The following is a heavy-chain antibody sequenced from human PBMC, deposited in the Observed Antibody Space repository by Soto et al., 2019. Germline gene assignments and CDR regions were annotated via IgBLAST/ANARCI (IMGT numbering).Heavy chain of an antibody. D-gene: IGHD5-18*01. V-gene: IGHV1-18*01. J-gene: IGHJ6*02. Sequence: QVQLVQSGAEVKKPGASVKVSCKASGYTFTSYGISWVRQAPGQGLEWMGWISAYNGNTNYAQKLQGRVTMTTDTSTRTGYMELRSLRSDDTAVYYCAIDLFADTAMVRFYYYYGMDVWGQGTTVTVSS. CDR3: AIDLFADTAMVRFYYYYGMDV. CDR1: GYTFTSYG. CDR2: ISAYNGNT.